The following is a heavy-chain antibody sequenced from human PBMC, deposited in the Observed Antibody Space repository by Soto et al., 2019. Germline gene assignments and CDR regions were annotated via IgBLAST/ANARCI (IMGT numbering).Heavy chain of an antibody. CDR1: GFTFSSHA. J-gene: IGHJ4*02. CDR3: ARDLWWYLH. Sequence: EVRLLESGGGLVQPGGALRLSCAASGFTFSSHAMSWVRQAPGKGLEWISSISAGSEGAYYADSVKGRFTISRDNSNNTLYLQMNSLRAEDTAVYYCARDLWWYLHWGQGTLGTVSS. V-gene: IGHV3-23*01. D-gene: IGHD2-15*01. CDR2: ISAGSEGA.